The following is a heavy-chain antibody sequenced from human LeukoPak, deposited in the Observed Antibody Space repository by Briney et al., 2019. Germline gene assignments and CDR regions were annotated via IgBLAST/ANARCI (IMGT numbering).Heavy chain of an antibody. J-gene: IGHJ4*02. CDR1: GASITSSN. CDR3: ARHFYYDRLEE. V-gene: IGHV4-59*08. Sequence: SETLSLTCTVSGASITSSNWAWIRQPPGRGLEWIGHIYNNGGAKYNPTLKMRISISLDTSKRQFSLTLTSVTAAHTAVYLCARHFYYDRLEEWGQGTLVTVSS. D-gene: IGHD3-22*01. CDR2: IYNNGGA.